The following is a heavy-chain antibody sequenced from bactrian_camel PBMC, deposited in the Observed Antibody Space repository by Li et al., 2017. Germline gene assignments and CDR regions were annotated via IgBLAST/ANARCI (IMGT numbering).Heavy chain of an antibody. CDR2: IYPSRGTT. V-gene: IGHV3S54*01. J-gene: IGHJ4*01. Sequence: QLVESGGGSAQAGGSLRLSCAASGNIRARNCMLWFRQAPGGKRVGVASIYPSRGTTFYDDSVKGRFTISQDNAQNTLYLQMDNLKPEDTAVYYCTTRLDLGSSCGGPRSWGQGTQVTVS. D-gene: IGHD4*01. CDR3: TTRLDLGSSCGGPRS. CDR1: GNIRARNC.